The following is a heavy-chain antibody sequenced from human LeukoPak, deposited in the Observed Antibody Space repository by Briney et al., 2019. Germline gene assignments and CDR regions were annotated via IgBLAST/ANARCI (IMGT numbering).Heavy chain of an antibody. J-gene: IGHJ4*02. CDR1: GGSISSYY. Sequence: SETLSLTCTVSGGSISSYYWSWIRQPPGKGLEWIGYIYYSGSTNYNPSLKSRVTISVDTSKNQFSLKLSSVTAADTAVYYCAADPSYQYSSSWYGDYWGQGTLVTVSS. CDR2: IYYSGST. D-gene: IGHD6-13*01. CDR3: AADPSYQYSSSWYGDY. V-gene: IGHV4-59*08.